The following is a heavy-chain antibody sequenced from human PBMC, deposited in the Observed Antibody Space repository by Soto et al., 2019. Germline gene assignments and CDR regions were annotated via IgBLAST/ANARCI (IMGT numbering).Heavy chain of an antibody. Sequence: GASVKVSCKASDYTFTSCAIHWVRQAPGQSLEWMGWINAGNGNTKYSQKFQGRVTITRDTSASTAYMELSSLRSEDTAVYYCARELQGLYYFDDWGLGTLVTGSS. V-gene: IGHV1-3*01. J-gene: IGHJ4*02. CDR3: ARELQGLYYFDD. D-gene: IGHD4-4*01. CDR2: INAGNGNT. CDR1: DYTFTSCA.